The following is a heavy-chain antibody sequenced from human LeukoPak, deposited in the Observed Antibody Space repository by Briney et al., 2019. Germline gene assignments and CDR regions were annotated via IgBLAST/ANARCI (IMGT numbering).Heavy chain of an antibody. CDR3: ARDGPYRSWFDP. CDR1: GGSISSSSYY. CDR2: IYYSGST. J-gene: IGHJ5*02. V-gene: IGHV4-39*07. D-gene: IGHD1-26*01. Sequence: SETLPLTCTVSGGSISSSSYYWGWIRQPPGKGLEWIGSIYYSGSTYYNPSLKSRVTISVDTSKNQFSLKLSSVTAADTAVYYCARDGPYRSWFDPWGQGTLVTVSS.